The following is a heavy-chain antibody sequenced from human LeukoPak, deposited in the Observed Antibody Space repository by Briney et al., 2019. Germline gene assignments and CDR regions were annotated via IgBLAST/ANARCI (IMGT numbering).Heavy chain of an antibody. V-gene: IGHV4-4*07. CDR3: ARDYDKAFDS. J-gene: IGHJ4*02. CDR1: GASISSYY. D-gene: IGHD3-9*01. CDR2: IYSSGNI. Sequence: SETLSLTCSVSGASISSYYWSWIRQSAGKGLEWIGRIYSSGNINYNPSLKSRATMSVDTSRNQLSLKLSSVTAADTAMYYCARDYDKAFDSWGQGTLVTVSS.